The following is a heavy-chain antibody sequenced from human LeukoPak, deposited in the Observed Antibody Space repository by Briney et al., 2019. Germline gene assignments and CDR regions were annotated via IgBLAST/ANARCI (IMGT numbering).Heavy chain of an antibody. CDR1: GGSVSSGSYY. V-gene: IGHV4-61*01. J-gene: IGHJ4*02. CDR3: ARGYSSSWNYFDY. Sequence: SETLSLTCTVSGGSVSSGSYYWSWIRQPPGKGLEWIGYIYYSGSTNYNPSLKSRVTISVDTSKKQFSLKLSSVTAADTAVYYCARGYSSSWNYFDYWGQGTLVTVSS. CDR2: IYYSGST. D-gene: IGHD6-13*01.